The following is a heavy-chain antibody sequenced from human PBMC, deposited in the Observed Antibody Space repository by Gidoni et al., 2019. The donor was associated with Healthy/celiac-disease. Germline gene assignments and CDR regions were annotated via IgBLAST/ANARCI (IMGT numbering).Heavy chain of an antibody. CDR2: IYHSGST. J-gene: IGHJ6*02. D-gene: IGHD3-9*01. Sequence: QVQLQESGPGLVKPSGTLSLTCAVSGGSISSSTWGSWFRQPPGKGMEWLGEIYHSGSTNYNPSLKSQVTISVDKSKNQFALKLSSVTAADTAVYYCARVPYYDIWTGYGARAAGGGMDVWGQGTTVTVSS. V-gene: IGHV4-4*02. CDR1: GGSISSSTW. CDR3: ARVPYYDIWTGYGARAAGGGMDV.